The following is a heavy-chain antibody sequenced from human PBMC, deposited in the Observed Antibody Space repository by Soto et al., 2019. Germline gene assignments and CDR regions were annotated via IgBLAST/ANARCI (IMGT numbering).Heavy chain of an antibody. V-gene: IGHV3-30*18. CDR3: AKEVHCGGGSCSWSEGFDY. J-gene: IGHJ4*02. Sequence: QVQLVESGGGVVQPGRSLRLSCAASGFIFSSYGMHWVRQAPGKGLEWVAVISYEGSHTYYADSVKGRFTITRDNSNITLYLQMNRLRPEDTAVYYCAKEVHCGGGSCSWSEGFDYWGQGTLLTVSS. D-gene: IGHD2-15*01. CDR2: ISYEGSHT. CDR1: GFIFSSYG.